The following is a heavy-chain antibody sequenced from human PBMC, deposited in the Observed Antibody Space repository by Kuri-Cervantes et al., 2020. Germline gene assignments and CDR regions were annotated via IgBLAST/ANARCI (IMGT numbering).Heavy chain of an antibody. CDR3: AKDIGLPTVTTHYYYYGMDV. D-gene: IGHD4-17*01. J-gene: IGHJ6*02. CDR2: ISYDGSNK. CDR1: GLTFSSYG. V-gene: IGHV3-30*18. Sequence: GESLKISCAASGLTFSSYGMHWVRQAPGEGLEWVAVISYDGSNKYYADSVKGRFTISRDNSKNTLYLQMNSLRAEDTAVYYCAKDIGLPTVTTHYYYYGMDVWGQGTTVTVSS.